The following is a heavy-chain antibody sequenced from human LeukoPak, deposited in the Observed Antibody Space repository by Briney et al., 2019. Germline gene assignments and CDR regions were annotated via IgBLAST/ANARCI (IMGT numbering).Heavy chain of an antibody. V-gene: IGHV4-34*01. CDR1: GGSFSGYY. J-gene: IGHJ4*02. CDR3: ARAPPNFSWYVY. Sequence: PSETLSLTCAVYGGSFSGYYWSWIRQPPGKGLEWIGEINHSGSTNYNPSLKGRVTISVDTSKNQFSLKLSSVTAADTAVYYCARAPPNFSWYVYWGQGTLVTVSS. CDR2: INHSGST. D-gene: IGHD6-13*01.